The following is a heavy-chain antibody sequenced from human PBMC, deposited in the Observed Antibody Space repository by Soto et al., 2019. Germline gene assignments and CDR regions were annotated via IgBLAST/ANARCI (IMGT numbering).Heavy chain of an antibody. D-gene: IGHD4-17*01. CDR1: GGSLSSYY. J-gene: IGHJ4*02. Sequence: SETLSLSCTVSGGSLSSYYWTWIRQSPGKGLEWIGYVYFSGNTNYNPSLKSRVTISIDTSQNQFSLKLSSLTAADTAVYFCARADDFSDRFDYWGQGALVTVSS. CDR3: ARADDFSDRFDY. CDR2: VYFSGNT. V-gene: IGHV4-59*08.